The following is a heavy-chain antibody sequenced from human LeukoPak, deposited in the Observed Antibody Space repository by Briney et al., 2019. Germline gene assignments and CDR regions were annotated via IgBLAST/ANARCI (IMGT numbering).Heavy chain of an antibody. CDR2: IWYDGSNK. Sequence: PGGSLRLSCAASGFTFSSYGMHWLGEAPGKGLERVAVIWYDGSNKYYADSVKGRFTISRDNSKNTLYLQMNSLRAEDTAVYYCAREVDTAMVNWGQGTLVTVSS. D-gene: IGHD5-18*01. V-gene: IGHV3-33*01. CDR3: AREVDTAMVN. J-gene: IGHJ4*02. CDR1: GFTFSSYG.